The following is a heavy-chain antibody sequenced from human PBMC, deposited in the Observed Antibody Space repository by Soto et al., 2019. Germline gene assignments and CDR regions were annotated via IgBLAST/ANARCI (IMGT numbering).Heavy chain of an antibody. D-gene: IGHD3-3*01. J-gene: IGHJ5*02. CDR1: GFTFSSYA. Sequence: PGGSLRLSCAASGFTFSSYAMHWVRQAPGKGLEWVAVISYDGSNKYYADSVKGRFTISRDNSKNTLYLQMNSLRAEDTAVYYCARAAAHYDFWSGYILGDNWFDPWGQGTLVTVSS. V-gene: IGHV3-30-3*01. CDR2: ISYDGSNK. CDR3: ARAAAHYDFWSGYILGDNWFDP.